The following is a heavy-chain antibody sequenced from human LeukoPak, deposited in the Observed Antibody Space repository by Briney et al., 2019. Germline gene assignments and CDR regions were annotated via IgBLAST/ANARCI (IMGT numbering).Heavy chain of an antibody. J-gene: IGHJ3*02. D-gene: IGHD2-15*01. CDR1: GFTFSNYA. V-gene: IGHV3-23*01. CDR3: AKPGLGYCSGGSCYSGSAFDI. Sequence: GGSLRLSCAASGFTFSNYAMNWVRQAPGKGLEWVSAISGSGGSTYYADSVKGRFTISRDNSKNTLYLQMNSLRAEDTAVYYCAKPGLGYCSGGSCYSGSAFDIWGQGTMVTVSS. CDR2: ISGSGGST.